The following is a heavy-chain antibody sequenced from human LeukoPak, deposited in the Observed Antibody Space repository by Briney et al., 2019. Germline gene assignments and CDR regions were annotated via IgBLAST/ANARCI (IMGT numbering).Heavy chain of an antibody. Sequence: GGSLRLSCAPSGFTFSSYWMSWVRQAPGKGLEWVANIKQNGSEKYYVDSVKGRFTISRDNAKNSLYLQMNSLRNEDTAVYSCARDGSSGYYSPHVDYWGQGTLVTVSS. CDR3: ARDGSSGYYSPHVDY. V-gene: IGHV3-7*01. CDR1: GFTFSSYW. D-gene: IGHD3-22*01. J-gene: IGHJ4*02. CDR2: IKQNGSEK.